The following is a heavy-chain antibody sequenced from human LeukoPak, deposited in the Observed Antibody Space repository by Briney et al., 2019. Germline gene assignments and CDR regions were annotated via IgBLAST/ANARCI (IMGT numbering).Heavy chain of an antibody. V-gene: IGHV4-31*03. D-gene: IGHD3-10*01. CDR1: GGSISSGGYY. CDR2: IHYSGST. Sequence: SQTLSLTCTVSGGSISSGGYYWSWIRQHPGKVLERIGYIHYSGSTYYNPSLKSRVTISLDTSKNQFSLRLSSVTAADTAVYYCARMSDNYYGSGTYYNIVGFDYWGQGTLVTVSS. J-gene: IGHJ4*02. CDR3: ARMSDNYYGSGTYYNIVGFDY.